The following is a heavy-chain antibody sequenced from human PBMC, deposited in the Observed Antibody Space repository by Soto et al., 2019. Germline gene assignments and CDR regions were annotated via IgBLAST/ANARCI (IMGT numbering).Heavy chain of an antibody. J-gene: IGHJ4*02. Sequence: ASAKVSCKASGGTFSSYAISWVRQAPGQGLEWMGGIIPIFGTANYAQKFQGRVTITADESTSTAYMELSSLRSEDTAVYYCARGLTVTTFVVEPRSFDYGGQGTLVTGAS. CDR1: GGTFSSYA. D-gene: IGHD4-4*01. CDR3: ARGLTVTTFVVEPRSFDY. V-gene: IGHV1-69*13. CDR2: IIPIFGTA.